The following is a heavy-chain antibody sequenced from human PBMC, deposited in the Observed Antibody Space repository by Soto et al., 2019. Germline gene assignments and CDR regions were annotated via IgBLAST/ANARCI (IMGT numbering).Heavy chain of an antibody. Sequence: GGSLRLSCEASGLTFGDYYMTWIRQAPGKGLEWVSFIGNRGTGIYYADSVKGRFTIFRDNAKNSLYLQMNSLRAEDTAMYYCARDLRAVGMASRFDPWGQGTLVTVSS. J-gene: IGHJ5*02. V-gene: IGHV3-11*01. CDR1: GLTFGDYY. CDR2: IGNRGTGI. CDR3: ARDLRAVGMASRFDP. D-gene: IGHD6-13*01.